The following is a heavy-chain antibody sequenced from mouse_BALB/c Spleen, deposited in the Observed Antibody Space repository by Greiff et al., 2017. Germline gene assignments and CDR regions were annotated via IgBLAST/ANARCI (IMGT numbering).Heavy chain of an antibody. Sequence: EVKLMESGGDLVKPGGSLKLSCAASGFTFSSYGMSWVRQTPDKRLEWVATISSGGSYTYYPDSVKGRFTISRDNAKNTLYLQMSSPKSEDTAMYYCARDDVTWFAYWGQGTLVTVSA. D-gene: IGHD2-12*01. J-gene: IGHJ3*01. CDR2: ISSGGSYT. CDR3: ARDDVTWFAY. CDR1: GFTFSSYG. V-gene: IGHV5-6*01.